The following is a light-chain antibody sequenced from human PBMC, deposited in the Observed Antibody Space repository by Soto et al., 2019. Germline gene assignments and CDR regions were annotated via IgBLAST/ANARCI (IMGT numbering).Light chain of an antibody. CDR3: QKSYSTPQIT. CDR1: QIVSGSY. V-gene: IGKV3-20*01. J-gene: IGKJ5*01. CDR2: GAY. Sequence: EIVSTQSPGTLSLPPGQRATLSCRSSQIVSGSYLAWYQQRPGQAHRLLIYGAYSRATGIPDRFSGSGSGTDFTLTIRSLKPEDFATYYCQKSYSTPQITLGPGKRLEIK.